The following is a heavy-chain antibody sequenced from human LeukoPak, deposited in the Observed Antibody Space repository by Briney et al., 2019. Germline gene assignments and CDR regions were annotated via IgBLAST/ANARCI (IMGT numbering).Heavy chain of an antibody. CDR1: GFSLSDYY. V-gene: IGHV3-11*01. J-gene: IGHJ4*02. D-gene: IGHD3-10*01. Sequence: GGSLRLSCTASGFSLSDYYMSWIRQAPGKGLEWISYITSSGSAAYYADSVKGRFTISRDNAKNSLYLQMNSLGAEDTAVYYCARDDIIMGAANWGQGTLVTVSS. CDR2: ITSSGSAA. CDR3: ARDDIIMGAAN.